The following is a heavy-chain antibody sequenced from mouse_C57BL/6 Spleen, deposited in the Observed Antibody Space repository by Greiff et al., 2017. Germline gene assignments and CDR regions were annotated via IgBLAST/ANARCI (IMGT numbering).Heavy chain of an antibody. CDR2: IDPETGGT. CDR1: GYTFTDYE. D-gene: IGHD4-1*01. V-gene: IGHV1-15*01. J-gene: IGHJ2*01. CDR3: TGWDVQYYFDY. Sequence: QVQLQQSGAELVRPGASVTLSCKASGYTFTDYEMHWVKQTPVHGLEWIGAIDPETGGTAYNQKFKGKAILTADKSSSTAYMELRSLTSEDSAVXYCTGWDVQYYFDYWGQGTTLTVSS.